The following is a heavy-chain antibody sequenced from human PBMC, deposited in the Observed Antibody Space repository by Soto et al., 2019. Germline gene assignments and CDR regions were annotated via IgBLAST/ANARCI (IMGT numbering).Heavy chain of an antibody. D-gene: IGHD1-1*01. Sequence: QVQLQESGPGLVKPSGTLSLTCAVSGGSISSSQWWSWVRQPPGKGLEWIGEIYHNERTNYNPSLKSRLTMALDKSKNQVSLKLSSVTAADTATYYCGRTTDYFYGVDVWGQGTTVTVSS. CDR1: GGSISSSQW. CDR2: IYHNERT. J-gene: IGHJ6*02. V-gene: IGHV4-4*02. CDR3: GRTTDYFYGVDV.